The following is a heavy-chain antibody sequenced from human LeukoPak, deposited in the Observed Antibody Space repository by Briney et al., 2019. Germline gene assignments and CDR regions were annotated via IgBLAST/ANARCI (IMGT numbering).Heavy chain of an antibody. CDR1: GFTFSSYA. CDR2: ISGSGGST. V-gene: IGHV3-23*01. Sequence: GGSLRLSCAASGFTFSSYAMSWVHQAPGKGLEWVSAISGSGGSTYYADSVKGRFTISRDNSKNTLYLQMNSLRAEDTAVYYCAKPAYGDYPYYYYYMDVWGKGTTVTVSS. CDR3: AKPAYGDYPYYYYYMDV. D-gene: IGHD4-17*01. J-gene: IGHJ6*03.